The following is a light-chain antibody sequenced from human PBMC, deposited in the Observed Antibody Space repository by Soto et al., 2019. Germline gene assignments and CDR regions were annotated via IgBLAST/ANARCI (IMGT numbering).Light chain of an antibody. Sequence: DIQMTQSPSTLSASVGDRVTITCRASQDISTWLAWYQQRPGQAPKPLIYKASSLESGVPSRFSGSGSRTEFTLTISSLQPDDFATYYCQQYDTYPHTFGQGTKLEIK. J-gene: IGKJ2*01. CDR1: QDISTW. CDR2: KAS. V-gene: IGKV1-5*03. CDR3: QQYDTYPHT.